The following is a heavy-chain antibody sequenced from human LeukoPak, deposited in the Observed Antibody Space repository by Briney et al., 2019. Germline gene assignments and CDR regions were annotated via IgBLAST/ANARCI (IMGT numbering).Heavy chain of an antibody. CDR3: TTDTAFLYSGYDWDEVDY. V-gene: IGHV3-15*01. CDR2: IKSKTDGGTT. D-gene: IGHD5-12*01. J-gene: IGHJ4*02. Sequence: PGGSLRLSCAASGFTVSSNYMSWVRQAPGKGLEWVGRIKSKTDGGTTDYAAPVKGRFTISRDDSKNTLYLQMNSLKTEDTAVYYCTTDTAFLYSGYDWDEVDYWGQGTLVTVSS. CDR1: GFTVSSNY.